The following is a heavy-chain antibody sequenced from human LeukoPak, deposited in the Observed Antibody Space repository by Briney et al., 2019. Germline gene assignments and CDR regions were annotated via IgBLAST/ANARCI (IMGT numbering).Heavy chain of an antibody. CDR1: GYTFTGHA. CDR3: ARSILIVPNTSYYYYYMDV. Sequence: GASVKLSCKDSGYTFTGHALHWVRQTPGEGLEWMAWINCATGKTEYSQNFEARVTVTRDTSASTVYMELSGLRSEDTAVYYCARSILIVPNTSYYYYYMDVWGQGTTVIVSS. V-gene: IGHV1-3*01. CDR2: INCATGKT. D-gene: IGHD2/OR15-2a*01. J-gene: IGHJ6*02.